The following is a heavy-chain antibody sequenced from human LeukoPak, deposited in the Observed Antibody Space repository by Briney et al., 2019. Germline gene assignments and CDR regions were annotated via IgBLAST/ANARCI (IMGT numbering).Heavy chain of an antibody. CDR1: GHAFTSYD. V-gene: IGHV1-8*03. Sequence: GASVKVSCKDSGHAFTSYDINWVRQATGQGLEWMGWMNPNSGNTGYAQKFQGRVTITRNTSISTAYMELSSLRSEDTAVYYCARGRPAIIAARRGRWFDRWGQGTLVTVSS. CDR3: ARGRPAIIAARRGRWFDR. CDR2: MNPNSGNT. D-gene: IGHD6-6*01. J-gene: IGHJ5*02.